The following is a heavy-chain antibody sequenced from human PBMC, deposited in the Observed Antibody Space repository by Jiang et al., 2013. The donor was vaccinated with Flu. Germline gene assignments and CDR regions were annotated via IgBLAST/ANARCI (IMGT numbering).Heavy chain of an antibody. J-gene: IGHJ4*02. D-gene: IGHD5/OR15-5a*01. Sequence: GPGLVKPSETLSLTCTVSGDAISSSNYNWAWIRQPPGKGLEWIGSIYYSGSTYYNPSLKSRVTISVDTSKNQFSLKLSSVTAADTAVYYCQAGLNGYYFDYWGQGTLVTVSS. CDR3: QAGLNGYYFDY. V-gene: IGHV4-39*01. CDR2: IYYSGST. CDR1: GDAISSSNYN.